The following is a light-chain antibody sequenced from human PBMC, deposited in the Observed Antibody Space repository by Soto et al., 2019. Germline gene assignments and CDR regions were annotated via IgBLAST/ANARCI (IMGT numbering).Light chain of an antibody. CDR2: DVS. V-gene: IGLV2-14*01. J-gene: IGLJ2*01. CDR1: SSDVGGYNY. Sequence: QSVLTQPASVSGSPGQSITISCTGTSSDVGGYNYVSWYQQHPGKAPKLMIYDVSNRPSGVSNRFSGSKSGNTASLTISGLQAGDGADYYCSSYTRSSTLVVFGGGTKLTVL. CDR3: SSYTRSSTLVV.